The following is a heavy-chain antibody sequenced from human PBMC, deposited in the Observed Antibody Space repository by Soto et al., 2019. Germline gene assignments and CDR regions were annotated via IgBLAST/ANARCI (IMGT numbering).Heavy chain of an antibody. J-gene: IGHJ6*02. Sequence: SETLSLTCTVSGGSISSYYWSWIRKHPGEGREWTGYIYYSGSTNYNPSLKSRVTISVDTPKTQFSLKLSSVTAADTAVYYCARDGGVRSGGYYYYCGMEGWHQGPTVIVAS. CDR3: ARDGGVRSGGYYYYCGMEG. CDR1: GGSISSYY. CDR2: IYYSGST. D-gene: IGHD2-15*01. V-gene: IGHV4-59*01.